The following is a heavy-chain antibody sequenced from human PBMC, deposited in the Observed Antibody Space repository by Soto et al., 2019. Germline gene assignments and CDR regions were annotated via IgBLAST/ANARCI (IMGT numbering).Heavy chain of an antibody. CDR1: EFTFSSYA. Sequence: EVQLLQSGGGLVQPGGSLRLSCAASEFTFSSYAMSWLRQAPAKGLEWVSAISGSGGSTYYGGSVKGRVTISRDNSKNTRYLQTSSLRAEYTAVSYCANQASKGVVVVKSGHYYYYGMDVWGLGTTDTFSS. V-gene: IGHV3-23*01. CDR2: ISGSGGST. J-gene: IGHJ6*02. D-gene: IGHD3-22*01. CDR3: ANQASKGVVVVKSGHYYYYGMDV.